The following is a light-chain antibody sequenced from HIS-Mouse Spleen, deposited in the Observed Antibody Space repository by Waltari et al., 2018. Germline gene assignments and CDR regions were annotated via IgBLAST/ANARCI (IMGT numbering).Light chain of an antibody. CDR3: QQYYSTPLT. V-gene: IGKV4-1*01. CDR1: QSVLYSSNNKNY. Sequence: IVMTQSPDSLAVFLGERATINCKSSQSVLYSSNNKNYLAWYQQKPGQPPKLLIYWASTRASGVPDRFSGSGSGTDFTLTISSLQAEDVAVYYCQQYYSTPLTFGGGTKVEIK. CDR2: WAS. J-gene: IGKJ4*01.